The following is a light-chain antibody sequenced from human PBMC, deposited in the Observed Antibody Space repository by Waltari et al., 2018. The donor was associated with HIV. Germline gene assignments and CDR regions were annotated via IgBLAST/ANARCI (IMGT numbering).Light chain of an antibody. V-gene: IGKV1-5*03. CDR2: FAS. Sequence: DSPMTQSPSTLSASVGYRVTITCRARRNIDNRMAWYQQKPGKVPTLLIYFASTLQRGVPWRFSGSGSGTEFTLTISSLQPDDFATYYCQGGNGYFGQGTKVEIK. CDR1: RNIDNR. J-gene: IGKJ2*01. CDR3: QGGNGY.